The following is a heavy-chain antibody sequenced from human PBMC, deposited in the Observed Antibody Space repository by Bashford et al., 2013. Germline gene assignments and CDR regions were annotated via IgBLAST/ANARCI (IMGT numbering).Heavy chain of an antibody. V-gene: IGHV1-18*01. CDR1: GYVFTNYG. J-gene: IGHJ6*02. Sequence: VASVKVSCKASGYVFTNYGISWVRQAPGQGLEWMGWNSAYNGNTNYAQQLQGRVTMTTDTSTSTAYMELRSLRSDDTAVYYCARDQRSIAAQQARYGMDVWGQGTTVTVSS. D-gene: IGHD6-6*01. CDR3: ARDQRSIAAQQARYGMDV. CDR2: NSAYNGNT.